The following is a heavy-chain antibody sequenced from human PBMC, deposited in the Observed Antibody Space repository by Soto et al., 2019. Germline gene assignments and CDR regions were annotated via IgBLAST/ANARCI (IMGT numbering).Heavy chain of an antibody. V-gene: IGHV1-69*02. D-gene: IGHD3-10*01. Sequence: QVQLVQSGAEVKKPGSSVKVSCKASGDTFNFYTINWVRQAPGLGLEWMGRFNPILSFSNSALKFQGRVTLTADKSTSTAYMVLSSLRSEDTAIYYCATSFGSGSRAFDYWGQGALVTVSP. CDR3: ATSFGSGSRAFDY. CDR1: GDTFNFYT. J-gene: IGHJ4*02. CDR2: FNPILSFS.